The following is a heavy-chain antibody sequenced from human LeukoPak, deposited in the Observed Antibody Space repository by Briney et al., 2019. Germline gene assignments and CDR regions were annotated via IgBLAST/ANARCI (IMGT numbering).Heavy chain of an antibody. V-gene: IGHV4-59*01. J-gene: IGHJ6*03. Sequence: SETLSLTCTVSGGSISSYYWSWIRQPPGKGLEWIGYIYYSGSTNYNPSLKSRVTISVDTSKNQFSLKLSSVTAADTAVYYCARGWYSSGSYYYMDVWGKGTTVTVSS. CDR3: ARGWYSSGSYYYMDV. D-gene: IGHD6-19*01. CDR1: GGSISSYY. CDR2: IYYSGST.